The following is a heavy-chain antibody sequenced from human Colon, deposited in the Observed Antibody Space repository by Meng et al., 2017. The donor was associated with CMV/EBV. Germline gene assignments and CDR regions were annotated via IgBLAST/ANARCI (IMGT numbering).Heavy chain of an antibody. Sequence: GSLRLSCSVSGGSVSSGSDYWSWIRQSPGKGLEWIGYIYFSGSTNYDPTLRSRVTISADTSKNQFSLTLRSVTAADTAVYYCARGIRYSYGLSFDFWGQGTLVTVSS. D-gene: IGHD5-18*01. CDR1: GGSVSSGSDY. J-gene: IGHJ4*02. CDR2: IYFSGST. CDR3: ARGIRYSYGLSFDF. V-gene: IGHV4-61*01.